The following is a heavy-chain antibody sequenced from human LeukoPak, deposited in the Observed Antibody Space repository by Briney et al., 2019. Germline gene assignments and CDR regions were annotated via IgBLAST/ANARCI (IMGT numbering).Heavy chain of an antibody. CDR3: AREHSYGFNWFDP. CDR2: INSSNSYI. V-gene: IGHV3-21*01. CDR1: AFTFSSYS. D-gene: IGHD5-18*01. J-gene: IGHJ5*02. Sequence: AGSLRLSCAASAFTFSSYSMNWVRQAPGMGREWVSSINSSNSYIYYADSVKDRFTISRDNAKNSLYLQMNSLRAEDTAVYYCAREHSYGFNWFDPWGQGTLVTVSS.